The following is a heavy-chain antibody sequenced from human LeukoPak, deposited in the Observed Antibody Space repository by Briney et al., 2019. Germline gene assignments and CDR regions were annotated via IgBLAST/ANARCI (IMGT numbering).Heavy chain of an antibody. J-gene: IGHJ4*02. D-gene: IGHD1-26*01. CDR1: GFTFSTYA. CDR2: ISGSGIST. CDR3: ANAGSDSRPHDY. Sequence: GGSLRLSCAASGFTFSTYAMSWVRQAPGKGPEWVSAISGSGISTSFADAVKGRFTISSDNSKNTLSLQMNSLRAEDTAVYYCANAGSDSRPHDYWGQGTLVTVSS. V-gene: IGHV3-23*01.